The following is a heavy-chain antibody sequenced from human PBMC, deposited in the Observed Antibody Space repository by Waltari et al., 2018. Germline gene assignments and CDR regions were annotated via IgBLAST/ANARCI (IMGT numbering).Heavy chain of an antibody. CDR3: ARGVGMATITPRGYYYYYMDV. CDR1: GGTFSSYA. CDR2: IIPILGIA. Sequence: QVQLVQSGAEGKKPGSSVKVSCKASGGTFSSYAISWVRQAPGQGLGWMGGIIPILGIANYAQKFQGRVTITADESTSTAYMELSSLRSEDTAVYYCARGVGMATITPRGYYYYYMDVWGKGTTVTVSS. J-gene: IGHJ6*03. V-gene: IGHV1-69*04. D-gene: IGHD5-12*01.